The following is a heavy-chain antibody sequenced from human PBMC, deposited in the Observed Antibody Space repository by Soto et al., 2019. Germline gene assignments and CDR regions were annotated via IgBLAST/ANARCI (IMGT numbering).Heavy chain of an antibody. V-gene: IGHV4-34*01. CDR2: INHSGST. J-gene: IGHJ4*02. Sequence: PSETLSLTXAVYGGSFSGYYWSWIRQPPGKGLEWIGEINHSGSTNYNPSLKSRVTISVDTSKNQFSLKLSSVTAADTAVYYCARARMDFDYWGQGTLVTVSS. CDR1: GGSFSGYY. CDR3: ARARMDFDY.